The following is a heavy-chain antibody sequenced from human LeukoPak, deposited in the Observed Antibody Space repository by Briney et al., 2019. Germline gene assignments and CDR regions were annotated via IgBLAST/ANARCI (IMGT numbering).Heavy chain of an antibody. CDR2: ISTSTGDT. V-gene: IGHV1-18*01. D-gene: IGHD3-22*01. CDR1: GYSFILYG. J-gene: IGHJ4*02. CDR3: ARGGYYYDSRRSTSDFDY. Sequence: ASVKVSCKTSGYSFILYGISWVRQAPGQGPEWMGWISTSTGDTKYTQKFQGRVTLTTDTSTSTAYMELSSLRSDDTAVYYCARGGYYYDSRRSTSDFDYWGQGTLVTVSS.